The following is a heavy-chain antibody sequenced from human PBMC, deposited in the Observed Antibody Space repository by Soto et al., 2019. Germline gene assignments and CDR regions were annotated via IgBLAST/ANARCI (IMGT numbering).Heavy chain of an antibody. CDR2: IVVGSGNT. J-gene: IGHJ3*02. CDR1: GFTFTSSA. CDR3: AADSVDSGSYLEPLDI. D-gene: IGHD1-26*01. V-gene: IGHV1-58*01. Sequence: SVKVSCKASGFTFTSSAVQWVRQARGQRLEWIGWIVVGSGNTNYAQKFQERVTITRDMSTSTAYMELSSLRSEDTAVYYCAADSVDSGSYLEPLDIWGQGTMVTVSS.